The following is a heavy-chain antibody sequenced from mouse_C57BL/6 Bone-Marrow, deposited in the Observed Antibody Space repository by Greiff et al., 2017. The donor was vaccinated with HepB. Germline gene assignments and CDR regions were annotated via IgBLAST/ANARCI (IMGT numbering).Heavy chain of an antibody. CDR3: ARPSGYLYYLDY. CDR2: ISSGGSYT. Sequence: EVQGVESGGDLVKPGGSLKLSCAASGFTFSSYGMSWVRQTPDKRLEWVATISSGGSYTYYPDSVKGRFTISRDNAKNTLYLQMSSLKSEDTAMYYCARPSGYLYYLDYWGQGTTLTVSS. D-gene: IGHD3-2*02. V-gene: IGHV5-6*01. CDR1: GFTFSSYG. J-gene: IGHJ2*01.